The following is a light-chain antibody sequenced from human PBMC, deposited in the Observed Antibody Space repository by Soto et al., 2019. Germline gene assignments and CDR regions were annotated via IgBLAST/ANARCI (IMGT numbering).Light chain of an antibody. Sequence: EIVMTQSPATLSVSPGERVSLSCRASQSVSSNLAWYQQKPGQAPRLLIYGAFTRATGIPARFSGSGSGTEFTLTISSLQPEDFATYYCQRLSHAFGGGTKVDIK. V-gene: IGKV3-15*01. J-gene: IGKJ4*01. CDR2: GAF. CDR1: QSVSSN. CDR3: QRLSHA.